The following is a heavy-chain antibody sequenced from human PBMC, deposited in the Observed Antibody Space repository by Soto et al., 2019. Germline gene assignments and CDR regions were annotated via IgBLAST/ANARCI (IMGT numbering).Heavy chain of an antibody. J-gene: IGHJ6*02. Sequence: GGSLRLSCVASGFTFSSYGMHWVRQAPGKGLEWVAVISYDGSNKYYADSVKGRFTISRDNSKNTLYLQMNSLRAEDTAVYYCAKDDAAMATRLPYYYYGMDVWGQGTTVNGSS. D-gene: IGHD5-18*01. CDR1: GFTFSSYG. V-gene: IGHV3-30*18. CDR3: AKDDAAMATRLPYYYYGMDV. CDR2: ISYDGSNK.